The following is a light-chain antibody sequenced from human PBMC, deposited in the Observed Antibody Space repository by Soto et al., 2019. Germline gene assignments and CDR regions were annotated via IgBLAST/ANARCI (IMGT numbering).Light chain of an antibody. V-gene: IGKV1-5*01. Sequence: DIQMTQSPSPLSASVGDRVTITCRASQSISRWLAWYQQKPGKAPKVLIHDASTLESGVPSRFRGGGSGTEFTLTITCLQPDDFASYYWQEYTTYSRTFGQGTKVEVK. CDR1: QSISRW. J-gene: IGKJ1*01. CDR2: DAS. CDR3: QEYTTYSRT.